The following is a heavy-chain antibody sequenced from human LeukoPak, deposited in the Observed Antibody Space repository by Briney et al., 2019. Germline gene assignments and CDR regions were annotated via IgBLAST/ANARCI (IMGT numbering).Heavy chain of an antibody. J-gene: IGHJ3*02. CDR1: GHTFTNYW. CDR2: IYPGDSDT. CDR3: ARYFYYGSGSYYNDAFDI. D-gene: IGHD3-10*01. Sequence: GESLKISCKGSGHTFTNYWIGWVRQMPGKGLEFMGIIYPGDSDTRYSPSFQGQVTISVDKSINTAYLQWSSLKASDSAMYYCARYFYYGSGSYYNDAFDIWGQGTMVTVSS. V-gene: IGHV5-51*01.